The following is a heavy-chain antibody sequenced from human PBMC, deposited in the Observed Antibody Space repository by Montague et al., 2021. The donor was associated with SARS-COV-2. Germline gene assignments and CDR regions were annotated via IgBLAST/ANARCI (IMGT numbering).Heavy chain of an antibody. CDR3: AHSLIVSSRPDFDH. Sequence: PALVKPTQTLTLTCTFSGFSLSTDGVGVGWIRQPPGKALEWLALIFWNDDKRYSPSLKNRLTITKDTSKNQVVLTMTNMDPVDTATYYCAHSLIVSSRPDFDHWGQGTLVTVAS. J-gene: IGHJ4*02. CDR1: GFSLSTDGVG. V-gene: IGHV2-5*01. CDR2: IFWNDDK. D-gene: IGHD2-8*01.